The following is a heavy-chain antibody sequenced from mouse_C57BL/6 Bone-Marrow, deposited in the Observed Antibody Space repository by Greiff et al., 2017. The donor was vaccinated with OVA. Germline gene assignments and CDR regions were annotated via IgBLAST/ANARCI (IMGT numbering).Heavy chain of an antibody. V-gene: IGHV1-64*01. Sequence: QVQLQQPGAELVKPGASVKLSCKASGYTFTSYWMHWVKQRPGQGLEWIGMIHPNSGSTNYNEKFKSKATLTVDKSSSTAYMQLSSLTSEDSAVYYCAILVTTVVGDYFDYWGQGTTLTVSS. CDR2: IHPNSGST. CDR1: GYTFTSYW. D-gene: IGHD1-1*01. J-gene: IGHJ2*01. CDR3: AILVTTVVGDYFDY.